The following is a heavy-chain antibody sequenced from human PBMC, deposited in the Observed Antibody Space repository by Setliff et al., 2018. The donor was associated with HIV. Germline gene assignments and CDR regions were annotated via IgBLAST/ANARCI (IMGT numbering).Heavy chain of an antibody. Sequence: WASVKVSCKASGYTFTGYYMHWVRQAPGQGLEWMGWINPNNGGTNYAQKFQGRVTMTGDTSISTAYMELSRLKSDDTALYYCARGRVPTSISPMDVWGQGTTVTVSS. V-gene: IGHV1-2*02. CDR2: INPNNGGT. CDR1: GYTFTGYY. CDR3: ARGRVPTSISPMDV. J-gene: IGHJ6*02. D-gene: IGHD5-12*01.